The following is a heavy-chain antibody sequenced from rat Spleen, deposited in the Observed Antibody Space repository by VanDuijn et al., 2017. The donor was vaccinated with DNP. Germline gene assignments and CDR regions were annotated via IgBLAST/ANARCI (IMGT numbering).Heavy chain of an antibody. D-gene: IGHD1-7*01. CDR3: TKHTTGMAFAY. J-gene: IGHJ3*01. Sequence: EVRLVASGGGLVQPGRSLKLSCAASGFSFSDLWMAWVRQAPTKGLEWVASITNSGGSTYYRDSVKGRFTISRDNAKSTLYLQMDSLRSEDTATYYCTKHTTGMAFAYWGQGTLVTVSS. V-gene: IGHV5S23*01. CDR2: ITNSGGST. CDR1: GFSFSDLW.